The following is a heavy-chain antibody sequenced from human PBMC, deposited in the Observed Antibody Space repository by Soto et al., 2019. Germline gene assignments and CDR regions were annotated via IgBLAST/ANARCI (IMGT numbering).Heavy chain of an antibody. D-gene: IGHD1-26*01. V-gene: IGHV3-48*01. J-gene: IGHJ4*02. Sequence: EVQLVESGGGLIQPGGSLRLSCAASGFNFRTYSMNWVRQAPGKGLEWVSYMSSSSNIHYADSVKGRFTISRDNAKNSLHLQVTSLRAEDTAVYYCTRESGNYFDYWGQGTLVTVSS. CDR3: TRESGNYFDY. CDR1: GFNFRTYS. CDR2: MSSSSNI.